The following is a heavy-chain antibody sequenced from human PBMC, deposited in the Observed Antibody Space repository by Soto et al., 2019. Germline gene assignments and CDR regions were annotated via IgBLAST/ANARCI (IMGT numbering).Heavy chain of an antibody. CDR1: PYTFTVYY. CDR2: INPDSGGT. CDR3: ATVPYGDYAYFDY. D-gene: IGHD4-17*01. Sequence: ASVKVSCKTSPYTFTVYYIHWVREAPRQGLEWMGWINPDSGGTQYAQKFQGRVTMTRDTSISTAYMALSRLRSDDTAVYYCATVPYGDYAYFDYWGLGTLVTVSS. J-gene: IGHJ4*02. V-gene: IGHV1-2*02.